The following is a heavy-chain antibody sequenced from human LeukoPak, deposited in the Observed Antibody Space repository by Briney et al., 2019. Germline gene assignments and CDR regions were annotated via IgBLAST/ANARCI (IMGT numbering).Heavy chain of an antibody. J-gene: IGHJ5*02. CDR2: INPNTGGT. Sequence: VASVKVSCKASGYTFTGYYVHWVRQAPGQGLEWMGWINPNTGGTNYAQKFQGRVTMTKDTSTNAAYMELNKLTSDDTAVYYCGRGNKSFDPWGQGTLVTVSS. CDR3: GRGNKSFDP. V-gene: IGHV1-2*02. CDR1: GYTFTGYY.